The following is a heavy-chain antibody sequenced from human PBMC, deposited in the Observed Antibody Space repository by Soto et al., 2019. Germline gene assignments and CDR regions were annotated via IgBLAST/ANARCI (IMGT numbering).Heavy chain of an antibody. D-gene: IGHD3-16*01. CDR2: IYYSGST. J-gene: IGHJ4*02. CDR3: ARRHGGKLDY. Sequence: PSETLSLTCTGSGGSISSYYWSWIRQPPGKGLEWIGYIYYSGSTNYNPSLKSRVTISVDTSKNQFSLKLSSVTAADTAVYYCARRHGGKLDYWGQGTLVTVSS. V-gene: IGHV4-59*01. CDR1: GGSISSYY.